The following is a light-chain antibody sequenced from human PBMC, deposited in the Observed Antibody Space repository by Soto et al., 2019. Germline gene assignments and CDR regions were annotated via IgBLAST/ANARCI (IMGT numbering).Light chain of an antibody. CDR3: CSYATPRL. CDR1: SSDVGSYNL. V-gene: IGLV2-23*02. CDR2: EVS. J-gene: IGLJ2*01. Sequence: QSALTQPASVSGSPGQSITISCTGTSSDVGSYNLVSWYQQHPGKAPKLIIYEVSERPSGVSHRFSGSKSGNTASLTISGRQAEDEADYYCCSYATPRLFGGGTQLTVL.